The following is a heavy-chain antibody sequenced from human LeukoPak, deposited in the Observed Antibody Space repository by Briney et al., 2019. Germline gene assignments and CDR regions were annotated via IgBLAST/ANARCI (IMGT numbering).Heavy chain of an antibody. J-gene: IGHJ4*02. D-gene: IGHD2-15*01. Sequence: PGGSLRLSCAASGFTVSSNYMSWVRQAPGKGPEWVSVIYSGGSTYYADSVKGRFTISRDNSKNTLYLQMNSLRAEDTAVYYCARGLYCSGGSCSTSWGQGTLVTVSS. CDR2: IYSGGST. CDR1: GFTVSSNY. CDR3: ARGLYCSGGSCSTS. V-gene: IGHV3-53*01.